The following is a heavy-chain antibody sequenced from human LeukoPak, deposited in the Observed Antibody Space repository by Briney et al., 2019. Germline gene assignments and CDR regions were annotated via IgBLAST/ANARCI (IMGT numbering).Heavy chain of an antibody. CDR3: ARVVGIVGATLSAFDI. J-gene: IGHJ3*02. CDR2: IYYSGST. D-gene: IGHD1-26*01. Sequence: SETLSLTCTVSGGSISSSSYYWGWIRQPPGKGLEWIGSIYYSGSTYYNPSLKSRVTISVDTSKNQFSLQLNSVTPEDTAVYYCARVVGIVGATLSAFDIWGQGTMVTVSS. CDR1: GGSISSSSYY. V-gene: IGHV4-39*01.